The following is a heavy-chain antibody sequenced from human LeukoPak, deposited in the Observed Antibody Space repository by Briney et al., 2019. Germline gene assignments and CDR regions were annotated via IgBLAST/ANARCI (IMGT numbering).Heavy chain of an antibody. D-gene: IGHD3-10*01. Sequence: ASVKVSCKASGYTFTNYGISWVRQAPGQGLVWMMWVNVYNGKREYAQKFQGRVTLTTDTSTTTAYMELRSLRFDDTAVYYCARTGPDYYGSGSYPLHYYGMDFWGQGTTVTVAS. CDR2: VNVYNGKR. V-gene: IGHV1-18*04. J-gene: IGHJ6*02. CDR3: ARTGPDYYGSGSYPLHYYGMDF. CDR1: GYTFTNYG.